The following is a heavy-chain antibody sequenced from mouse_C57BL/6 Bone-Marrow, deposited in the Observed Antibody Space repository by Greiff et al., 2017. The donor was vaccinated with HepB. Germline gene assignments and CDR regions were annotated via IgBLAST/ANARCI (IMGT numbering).Heavy chain of an antibody. CDR1: GFTFSSYG. Sequence: EVQLVESGGDLVKPGGSLKLSCAASGFTFSSYGMSWVRQTPDKRLEWVATISSGGSYTYYTDSVKGRVTITRDNAKNTQYLQMSSLKSEDTAMYYCARHDGVVDWYYDVWGTGTTVTVSS. V-gene: IGHV5-6*01. J-gene: IGHJ1*03. CDR2: ISSGGSYT. D-gene: IGHD1-1*01. CDR3: ARHDGVVDWYYDV.